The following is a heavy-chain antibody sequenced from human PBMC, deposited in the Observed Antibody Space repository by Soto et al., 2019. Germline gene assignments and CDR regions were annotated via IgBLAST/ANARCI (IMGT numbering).Heavy chain of an antibody. CDR3: ARRWVRSSSWTFDY. J-gene: IGHJ4*02. Sequence: ASVKVSCKASGYTFTSYAMHWVRQTPGQRLEWMGWINAGNGNTKYSQKFQGRVTITRDTSASTAYMELSSLRSEDTAVYYCARRWVRSSSWTFDYWGQGTLVTVSS. CDR1: GYTFTSYA. D-gene: IGHD6-13*01. V-gene: IGHV1-3*01. CDR2: INAGNGNT.